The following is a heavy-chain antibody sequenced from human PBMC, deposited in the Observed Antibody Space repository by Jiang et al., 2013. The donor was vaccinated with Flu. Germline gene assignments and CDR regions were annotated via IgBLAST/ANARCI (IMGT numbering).Heavy chain of an antibody. D-gene: IGHD4-23*01. Sequence: QLLESGGGLVQPGGSLRLSCAASGFTFSSYAMSWVRQAPGKGLEWVSVISGSGVSTYYADSVKGRFTISRDNSKNTLSLQMNSLRAEDTAVYYCAKVVYGSNSYNWFFDLWGRGTLVTVSS. CDR1: GFTFSSYA. V-gene: IGHV3-23*01. CDR3: AKVVYGSNSYNWFFDL. J-gene: IGHJ2*01. CDR2: ISGSGVST.